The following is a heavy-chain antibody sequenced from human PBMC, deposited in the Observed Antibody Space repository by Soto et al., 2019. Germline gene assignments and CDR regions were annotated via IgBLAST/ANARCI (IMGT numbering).Heavy chain of an antibody. CDR2: INPSGGST. Sequence: ASVNVSCKASGYTFTSYYMHWVRQAPGQGLEWMGIINPSGGSTSYAQKFQGRVTMTRDTSTSTVYMELSSLRSEDTAVYYCARDRGIAARWFDPWGQGTLVTVSS. CDR3: ARDRGIAARWFDP. J-gene: IGHJ5*02. CDR1: GYTFTSYY. D-gene: IGHD6-6*01. V-gene: IGHV1-46*01.